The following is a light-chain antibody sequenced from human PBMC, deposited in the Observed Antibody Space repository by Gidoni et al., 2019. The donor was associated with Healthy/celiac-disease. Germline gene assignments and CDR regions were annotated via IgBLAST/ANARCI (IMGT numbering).Light chain of an antibody. Sequence: DIQMTQSPSSLSASVGDRVTITCRASQSISSYLNGYQQKPGKAPKLLIYAASSLQSGVPSRVSGSGSGTDFTLTISSLQPEDFATYYCQQSYSTLTWTFGQGTKVEIK. CDR1: QSISSY. J-gene: IGKJ1*01. CDR3: QQSYSTLTWT. V-gene: IGKV1-39*01. CDR2: AAS.